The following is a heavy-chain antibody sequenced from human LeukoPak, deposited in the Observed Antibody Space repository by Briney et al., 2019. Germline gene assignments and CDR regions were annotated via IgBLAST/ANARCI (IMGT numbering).Heavy chain of an antibody. V-gene: IGHV3-30*02. CDR1: GFTFLSYG. CDR2: IHYDGSNK. Sequence: PGGSLRLSCAASGFTFLSYGMHWVRQAPGKGLEWVAFIHYDGSNKYYADSVKGRFTISRDNSKNSLYLQMNSLRAEDTAVYYCARRKTTVTYYYYYYMDVWGKGTTVTVSS. J-gene: IGHJ6*03. CDR3: ARRKTTVTYYYYYYMDV. D-gene: IGHD4-17*01.